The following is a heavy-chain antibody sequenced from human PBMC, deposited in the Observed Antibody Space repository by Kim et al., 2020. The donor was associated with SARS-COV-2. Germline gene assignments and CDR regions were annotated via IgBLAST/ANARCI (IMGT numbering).Heavy chain of an antibody. Sequence: GGSLRLSCAASGFTFSSYGMHWVRQAPGKGLEWVAVISYDGSNKYYADSVKGRFTISRDNSKNTLYLQMNSLRAEDTAVYYCAKGGIVGVVAFEDFDYGG. J-gene: IGHJ4*01. CDR2: ISYDGSNK. V-gene: IGHV3-30*18. D-gene: IGHD2-15*01. CDR1: GFTFSSYG. CDR3: AKGGIVGVVAFEDFDY.